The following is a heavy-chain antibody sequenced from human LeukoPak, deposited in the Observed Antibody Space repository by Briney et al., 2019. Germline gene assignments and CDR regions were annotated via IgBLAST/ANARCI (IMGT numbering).Heavy chain of an antibody. V-gene: IGHV1-69*13. D-gene: IGHD3-22*01. CDR3: ARDSYYYDSSGYLYHFDY. CDR1: GGTFSSYA. CDR2: IIPIFGTA. J-gene: IGHJ4*02. Sequence: ASVKVSCKASGGTFSSYAISWVRQAPGQGLEWMGGIIPIFGTANYAQKFQGRVTITADESTSTAYMELSSLRSEDTAVYYCARDSYYYDSSGYLYHFDYWGQGTLVTVSS.